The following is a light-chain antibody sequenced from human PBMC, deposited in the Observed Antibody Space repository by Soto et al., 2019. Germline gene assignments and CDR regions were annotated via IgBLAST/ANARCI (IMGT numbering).Light chain of an antibody. J-gene: IGKJ1*01. Sequence: DIQMTQSPSTLSGSVGDRVTITCRASQTISSWLAWYQQKPGKAPKLLIYKASTLKSGVPSRFSGSGSGTEFTLTISSLQPDEFATYYCQQYNRYPWTVGQGTKVDIK. CDR2: KAS. V-gene: IGKV1-5*03. CDR3: QQYNRYPWT. CDR1: QTISSW.